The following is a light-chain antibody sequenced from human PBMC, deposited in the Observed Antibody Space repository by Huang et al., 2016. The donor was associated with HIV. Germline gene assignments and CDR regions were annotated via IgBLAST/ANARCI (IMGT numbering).Light chain of an antibody. Sequence: DVQMTQSPSSLSASVGDRATIACRASQGVSNYLAWYQQKPGKVPQLLIYAASTLQSGVPSRFSGSGSGTDFTLAISGLQPEDVATYYCQQYNRAPLKFGQGTRVEI. V-gene: IGKV1-27*01. CDR2: AAS. J-gene: IGKJ1*01. CDR3: QQYNRAPLK. CDR1: QGVSNY.